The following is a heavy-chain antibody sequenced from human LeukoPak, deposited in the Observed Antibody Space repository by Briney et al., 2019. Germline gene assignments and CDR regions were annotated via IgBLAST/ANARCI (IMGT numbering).Heavy chain of an antibody. D-gene: IGHD2-21*02. CDR2: ISYDGSNK. CDR3: AKDLGTYCGGDCYPDY. CDR1: GFTFSSYG. J-gene: IGHJ4*02. V-gene: IGHV3-30*18. Sequence: PGGSLRLSCAASGFTFSSYGMHWVRQAPGKGLEWVAVISYDGSNKYHADSVKGRFTISRDNSKNTLYLQMNSLRAEDTAVYYCAKDLGTYCGGDCYPDYWGQGTLVTVSS.